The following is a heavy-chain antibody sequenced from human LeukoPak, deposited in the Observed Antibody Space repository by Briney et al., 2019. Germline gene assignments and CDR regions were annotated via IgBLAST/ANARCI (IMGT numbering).Heavy chain of an antibody. D-gene: IGHD2-2*01. Sequence: SETLSLTCAVYGGSFSGYYWSWIRQPPGKGLEWIGEINHSGSTNYNPSLKSRVTISVDTSKNQFSLKLSSVTAADTAVYYCARRPVYYYMDVWGKGTTVTISS. J-gene: IGHJ6*03. V-gene: IGHV4-34*01. CDR2: INHSGST. CDR3: ARRPVYYYMDV. CDR1: GGSFSGYY.